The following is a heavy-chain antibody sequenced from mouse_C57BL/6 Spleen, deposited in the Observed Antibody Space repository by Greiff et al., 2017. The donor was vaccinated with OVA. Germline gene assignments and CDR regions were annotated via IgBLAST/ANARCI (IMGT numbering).Heavy chain of an antibody. V-gene: IGHV2-9-1*01. CDR2: IWTGGGT. CDR1: GFSLTSYA. J-gene: IGHJ4*01. CDR3: ARIKTPAYGSSYLGAMDY. Sequence: VKLQESGPGLVAPSQSLSITCTVSGFSLTSYAISWVRQPPGKGLEWLGVIWTGGGTNYNSALKSRLSISKDNSKSQVFLKMNSLQTDDTARYYCARIKTPAYGSSYLGAMDYWGQGTSVTVSS. D-gene: IGHD1-1*01.